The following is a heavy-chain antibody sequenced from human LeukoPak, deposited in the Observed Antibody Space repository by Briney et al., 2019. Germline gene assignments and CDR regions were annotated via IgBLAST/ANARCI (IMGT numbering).Heavy chain of an antibody. D-gene: IGHD2-15*01. Sequence: SETLSLTCAVYGGSFSGYYWSWIRQPPGKGLGWIGEINHSGSTNYNPSLKSRVTISVDTSKNQFSLKLSSVTAADTAVYYCAREFHCSGGSCSHDAFDIWGQGTMVTVSS. CDR3: AREFHCSGGSCSHDAFDI. CDR2: INHSGST. CDR1: GGSFSGYY. V-gene: IGHV4-34*01. J-gene: IGHJ3*02.